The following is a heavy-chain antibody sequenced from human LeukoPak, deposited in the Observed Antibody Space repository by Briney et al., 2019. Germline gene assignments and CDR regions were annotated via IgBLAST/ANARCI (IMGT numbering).Heavy chain of an antibody. D-gene: IGHD3-10*01. J-gene: IGHJ4*02. CDR1: GFTFSSYA. CDR2: ISGSGGST. Sequence: PGRSLRLSCAASGFTFSSYAMSWVRQAPGKGLEWVSAISGSGGSTYYADSVKGRFTISRDNSKNTLYLQMNSLRAEDTAVYYCAKAANYYGSGSYYKHYFDYWGQGTLVTVSS. CDR3: AKAANYYGSGSYYKHYFDY. V-gene: IGHV3-23*01.